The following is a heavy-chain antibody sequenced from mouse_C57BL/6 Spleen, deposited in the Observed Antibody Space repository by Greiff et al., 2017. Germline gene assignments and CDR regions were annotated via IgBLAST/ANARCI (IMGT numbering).Heavy chain of an antibody. J-gene: IGHJ4*01. CDR2: IYPGSGST. CDR1: GYTFTSYW. V-gene: IGHV1-55*01. D-gene: IGHD2-2*01. CDR3: ARGGYYYAMDY. Sequence: QVQLQQPGAELVKPGASVKMSCKASGYTFTSYWITWVKQRPGQGLEWIGDIYPGSGSTNYNEKFKSKATLTVDTSSSTAYMQHSSLTAEDSAVYYCARGGYYYAMDYWGQGTSVTVSS.